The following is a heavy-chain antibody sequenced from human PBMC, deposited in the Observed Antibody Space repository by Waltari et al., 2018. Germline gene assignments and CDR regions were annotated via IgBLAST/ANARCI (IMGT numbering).Heavy chain of an antibody. V-gene: IGHV4-38-2*01. Sequence: QVQLQESGPGLVKPSETLSLTCAVSGYSISSGYYWGWIRQPPGKGLEWIGSIYHSGSTYYNPSLKSRVTISVDTSKNQFSLKLSSVTAADTAVYYCAKGYYDILTGYYTSFDYWGQGTLVTVSS. CDR1: GYSISSGYY. J-gene: IGHJ4*02. CDR3: AKGYYDILTGYYTSFDY. CDR2: IYHSGST. D-gene: IGHD3-9*01.